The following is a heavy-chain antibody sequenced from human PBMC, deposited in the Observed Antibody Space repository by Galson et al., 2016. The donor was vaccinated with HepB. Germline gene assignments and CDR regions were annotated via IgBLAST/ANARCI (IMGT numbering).Heavy chain of an antibody. V-gene: IGHV4-61*07. Sequence: YYSGSTDYNPSLKSRVTISVDTSKNQFSLNLRSVTAADTAVYYCARHYYDSSGYYQYFDYWGQGTLVTVSS. CDR2: YYSGST. J-gene: IGHJ4*02. D-gene: IGHD3-22*01. CDR3: ARHYYDSSGYYQYFDY.